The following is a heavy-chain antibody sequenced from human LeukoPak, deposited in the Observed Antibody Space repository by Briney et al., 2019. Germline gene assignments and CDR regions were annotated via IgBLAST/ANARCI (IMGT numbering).Heavy chain of an antibody. Sequence: ASVKVSCKTSGYTFTDYYMHWVRQAPGQGLEWMGWINPNSGGTNYAQKFQGRVTMTRDTSISTAYMELSRLRSDDTAVYYCARVGYCSGGSCYSEYWGQGTLVTVSS. CDR3: ARVGYCSGGSCYSEY. CDR1: GYTFTDYY. D-gene: IGHD2-15*01. J-gene: IGHJ4*02. CDR2: INPNSGGT. V-gene: IGHV1-2*02.